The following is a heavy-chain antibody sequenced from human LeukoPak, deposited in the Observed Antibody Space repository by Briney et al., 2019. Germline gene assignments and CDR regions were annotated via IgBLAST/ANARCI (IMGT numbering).Heavy chain of an antibody. V-gene: IGHV3-21*01. CDR2: ISSSSSYI. CDR1: GFTFSSYE. Sequence: PGGSLRLSCAASGFTFSSYEMNWVRQAPGKGLEWVSSISSSSSYIYYADSVKGRFTISRDNAKNSLYLQMNSLRAEDTAVYYCARDSRIAAAGPNDAFDIWGQGTMVTVSS. D-gene: IGHD6-13*01. J-gene: IGHJ3*02. CDR3: ARDSRIAAAGPNDAFDI.